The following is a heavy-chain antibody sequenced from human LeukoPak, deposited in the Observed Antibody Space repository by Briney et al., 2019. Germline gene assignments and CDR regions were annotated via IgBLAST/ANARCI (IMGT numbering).Heavy chain of an antibody. CDR1: GFTFSSYG. D-gene: IGHD4-23*01. J-gene: IGHJ4*02. Sequence: PGRSLRLSCAASGFTFSSYGMHWVRQAPGKGLEWVAVISYDGSNKYYADSVKGRFTISRDNSKNTLYLQMNSLRAEDTAVYYCANLYGGNSGIWYWGQGTLVTVYS. CDR2: ISYDGSNK. V-gene: IGHV3-30*18. CDR3: ANLYGGNSGIWY.